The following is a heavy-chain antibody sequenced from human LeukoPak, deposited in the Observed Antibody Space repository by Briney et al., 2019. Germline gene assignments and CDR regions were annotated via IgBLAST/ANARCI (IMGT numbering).Heavy chain of an antibody. V-gene: IGHV4-39*07. CDR3: ARVGTYDSSGYYFGNYFDY. CDR1: GVSISSITYY. CDR2: VYYNGST. D-gene: IGHD3-22*01. Sequence: PSETLSLTCAVSGVSGVSISSITYYWGWIRQPPGKGLEWIGSVYYNGSTYYTPPLKSRVTISVDTSKNQFSLKLSSVTAADTAVYYCARVGTYDSSGYYFGNYFDYWGQGTLVTVSS. J-gene: IGHJ4*02.